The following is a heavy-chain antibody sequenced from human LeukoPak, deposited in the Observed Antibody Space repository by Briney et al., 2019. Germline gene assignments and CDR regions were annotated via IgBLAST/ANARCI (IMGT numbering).Heavy chain of an antibody. J-gene: IGHJ4*02. CDR2: INPSGGST. CDR1: GYTFTSYY. Sequence: ASVKVSCKASGYTFTSYYMHWVRQAPGQGLEWMGIINPSGGSTSYAQKLQGRVTMTTDTSTSTAYMELRSLRSDDTAVYYCARPRNYDYVWGSYRYNSLYFDYWGQGTLVTVSS. D-gene: IGHD3-16*02. CDR3: ARPRNYDYVWGSYRYNSLYFDY. V-gene: IGHV1-46*01.